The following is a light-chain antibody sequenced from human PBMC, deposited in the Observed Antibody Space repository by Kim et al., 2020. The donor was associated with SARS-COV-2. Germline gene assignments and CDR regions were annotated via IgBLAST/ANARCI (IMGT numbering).Light chain of an antibody. CDR1: RANIGNNF. J-gene: IGLJ3*02. CDR2: RND. CDR3: ASLDDTLNSQL. Sequence: GPSVTISCSVVRANIGNNFVFWYRHLPGAAPRLLMYRNDQRPSGVPDRISGSKSGTSASLAISDLRSEDEADYFCASLDDTLNSQLFGGGTKVTVL. V-gene: IGLV1-47*01.